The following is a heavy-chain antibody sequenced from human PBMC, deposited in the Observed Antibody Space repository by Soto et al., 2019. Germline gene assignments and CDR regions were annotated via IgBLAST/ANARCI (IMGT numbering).Heavy chain of an antibody. CDR3: ARFVVPAAMSYYYYYGMDV. Sequence: PGESLKISCKGSGYSFTSYWIGWVRQMPGKGLEWMGIIYPGDSDTRYSPSFQGQVTISADKSISTAYPQWSSLKASDTAMYYCARFVVPAAMSYYYYYGMDVWGQGTTVTVSS. J-gene: IGHJ6*02. CDR2: IYPGDSDT. CDR1: GYSFTSYW. D-gene: IGHD2-2*01. V-gene: IGHV5-51*01.